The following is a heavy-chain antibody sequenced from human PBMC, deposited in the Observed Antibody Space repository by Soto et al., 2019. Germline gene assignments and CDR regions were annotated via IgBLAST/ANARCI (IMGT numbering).Heavy chain of an antibody. D-gene: IGHD3-22*01. CDR1: GFTVSGNY. V-gene: IGHV3-53*01. CDR2: MYSGGST. CDR3: ARGLYFYDNSGYLPFDY. J-gene: IGHJ4*02. Sequence: EVQLVESGGGLIQPGGSLRLSCAASGFTVSGNYMRWVRQAPGKGLEWVSLMYSGGSTYYADSVKGRFTISRDNSKNTLSLQMNSLRAEDTAVYYCARGLYFYDNSGYLPFDYWGQGNLVTVSS.